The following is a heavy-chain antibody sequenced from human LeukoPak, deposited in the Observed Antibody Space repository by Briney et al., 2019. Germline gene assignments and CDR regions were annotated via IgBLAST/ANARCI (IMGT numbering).Heavy chain of an antibody. Sequence: PCRSLRLSCAASGFTFDDYAMHWVRQAPGKGLEWVSGISWNSGSIGYVDSVKGRFTISRDNAKNSLYLQMNSLRAPDMALYYCAKGSGYYDSSGSLDYWGQGTLVTVSS. CDR3: AKGSGYYDSSGSLDY. V-gene: IGHV3-9*03. D-gene: IGHD3-22*01. CDR1: GFTFDDYA. J-gene: IGHJ4*02. CDR2: ISWNSGSI.